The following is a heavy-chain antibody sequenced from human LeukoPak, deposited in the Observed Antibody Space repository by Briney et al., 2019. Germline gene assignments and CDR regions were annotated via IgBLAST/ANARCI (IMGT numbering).Heavy chain of an antibody. V-gene: IGHV4-34*01. CDR2: INHSGST. CDR3: ARDRVLDATFYKYYALDV. D-gene: IGHD2/OR15-2a*01. Sequence: SETLSLTCAVYGGSFSGYFWTWIRQPPGKGLEWIGEINHSGSTNYNPSLKSRVTISVDTSKNQFSLKLNSVTAADTAVYYCARDRVLDATFYKYYALDVWGQGTTVTVSS. CDR1: GGSFSGYF. J-gene: IGHJ6*02.